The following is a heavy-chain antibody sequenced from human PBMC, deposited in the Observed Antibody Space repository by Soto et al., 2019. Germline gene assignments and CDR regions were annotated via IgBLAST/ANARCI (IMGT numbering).Heavy chain of an antibody. CDR1: GFTFSGSA. D-gene: IGHD3-3*01. CDR3: APSGSGYYPTYYYGMDV. J-gene: IGHJ6*02. CDR2: IRSKANSYAT. Sequence: GGSLRLSCAASGFTFSGSAMHWVRQASGKGLEWVGRIRSKANSYATAYAASVKGRFTISRDDSKNTAYLQMNSLKAEDTAVYYCAPSGSGYYPTYYYGMDVWGQGTAVTVSS. V-gene: IGHV3-73*01.